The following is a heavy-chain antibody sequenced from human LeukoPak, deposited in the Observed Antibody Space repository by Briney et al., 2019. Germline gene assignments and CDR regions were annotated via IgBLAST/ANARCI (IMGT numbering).Heavy chain of an antibody. Sequence: SETLSLTCTVSGGSISRYYWSWIRQPPGKGLEWIGEINHSGSTNYNPSLKSRVVISVDTSKNQFSLNMNSVTAADTAVYYCARHPTKWELRLSLDYWGQGTLVTVSS. CDR2: INHSGST. CDR3: ARHPTKWELRLSLDY. CDR1: GGSISRYY. D-gene: IGHD1-26*01. V-gene: IGHV4-34*01. J-gene: IGHJ4*02.